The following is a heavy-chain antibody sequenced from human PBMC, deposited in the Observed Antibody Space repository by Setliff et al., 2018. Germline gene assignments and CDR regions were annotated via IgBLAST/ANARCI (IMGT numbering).Heavy chain of an antibody. J-gene: IGHJ6*03. CDR1: GYTFTTYA. CDR2: INTNTGNP. Sequence: VASVKVSCKASGYTFTTYAITWMRQAPGQGLEYMGWINTNTGNPVYAQGFTGRFVFSLDTSVSTAYLQISSLKAEDTAIYYCARGSRFGTIVYKGDYYMDVWGKGTTVTVSS. D-gene: IGHD3-10*01. CDR3: ARGSRFGTIVYKGDYYMDV. V-gene: IGHV7-4-1*02.